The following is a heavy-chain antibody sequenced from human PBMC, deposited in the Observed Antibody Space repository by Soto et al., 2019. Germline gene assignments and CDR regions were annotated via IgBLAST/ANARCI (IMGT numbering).Heavy chain of an antibody. CDR1: GGSISSYY. D-gene: IGHD2-15*01. CDR3: ARLLRYCSGGSCYSRYFQH. CDR2: IYYSGST. J-gene: IGHJ1*01. Sequence: SETLSLTCTVSGGSISSYYWSWIRQPPGKGLEWIGYIYYSGSTNYNPSLKSRVTISVDTSKNQFSLKLSSVTAADTAVYYCARLLRYCSGGSCYSRYFQHWGQGTLVTVS. V-gene: IGHV4-59*01.